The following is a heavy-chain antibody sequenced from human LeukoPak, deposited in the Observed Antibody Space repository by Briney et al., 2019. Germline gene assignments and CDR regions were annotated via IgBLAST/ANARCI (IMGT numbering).Heavy chain of an antibody. Sequence: GGSLRLSCVASGFTFSSRDWMTWVRQAPGKGLEWVANIKQDGSEKNYVDSVKGRFTISRDNAKNSLYLQMNSLRAEDTAVYYCAELGITMIGGVWGKGTTVTISS. D-gene: IGHD3-10*02. V-gene: IGHV3-7*01. CDR1: GFTFSSRDW. CDR2: IKQDGSEK. J-gene: IGHJ6*04. CDR3: AELGITMIGGV.